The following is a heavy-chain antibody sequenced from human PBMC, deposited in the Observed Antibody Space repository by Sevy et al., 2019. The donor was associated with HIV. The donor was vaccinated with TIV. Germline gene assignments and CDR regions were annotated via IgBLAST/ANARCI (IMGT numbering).Heavy chain of an antibody. Sequence: GGSLRLSCAASAFTFSTYAMHWVRQAPGKGLEWVAVISYDGSHKYYADSVKGRFTISRDDSKSSLYLQMNSLRAEDTAVYYCAKVGQDYYDSSVYFDYWGQGTLVTVSS. D-gene: IGHD3-22*01. CDR1: AFTFSTYA. J-gene: IGHJ4*02. CDR2: ISYDGSHK. V-gene: IGHV3-30*18. CDR3: AKVGQDYYDSSVYFDY.